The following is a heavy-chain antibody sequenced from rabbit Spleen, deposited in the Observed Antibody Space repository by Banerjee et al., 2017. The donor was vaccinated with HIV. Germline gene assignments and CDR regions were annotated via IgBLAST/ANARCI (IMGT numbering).Heavy chain of an antibody. CDR2: INTGSGSA. Sequence: QSLEESGGDLVKPGASLTLTCTASGFSFSSSDYMCWVRQAPGKGLEYIGCINTGSGSAYYESWAEGRFTISKTASTTVTLQMTSLTAADTATYFCAREDVYGYPFPTKLWGQGTLVTVS. CDR1: GFSFSSSDY. J-gene: IGHJ4*01. D-gene: IGHD6-1*01. CDR3: AREDVYGYPFPTKL. V-gene: IGHV1S40*01.